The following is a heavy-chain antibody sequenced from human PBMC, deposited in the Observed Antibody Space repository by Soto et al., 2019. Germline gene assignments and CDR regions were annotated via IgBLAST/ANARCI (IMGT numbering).Heavy chain of an antibody. J-gene: IGHJ3*02. Sequence: QVQLQQWGAGLLKPSETLSLTCAVYGGSFSGYYWSWIRQPPGKGLEWIGEINHSGSTNYNPSLKSRVTISADTSKNQFSLKLSSVTAADTAVYYCARPRGDILTNGAFDIWGQGTMVTVSS. CDR3: ARPRGDILTNGAFDI. V-gene: IGHV4-34*01. CDR1: GGSFSGYY. CDR2: INHSGST. D-gene: IGHD3-9*01.